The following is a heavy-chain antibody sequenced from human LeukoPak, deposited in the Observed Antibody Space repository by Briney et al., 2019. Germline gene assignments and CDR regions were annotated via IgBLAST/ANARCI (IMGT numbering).Heavy chain of an antibody. CDR2: INAGNGNT. CDR3: ARASITIFGEPQTPFDY. V-gene: IGHV1-3*01. J-gene: IGHJ4*02. D-gene: IGHD3-3*01. CDR1: GYTLTHYG. Sequence: ASVKVSCKASGYTLTHYGINWVRQAPGQRLEWMGWINAGNGNTKYSQKFQGRVTITRDTSASTAYMELSSLRSEDTAEYYCARASITIFGEPQTPFDYWGQGTLVTVSS.